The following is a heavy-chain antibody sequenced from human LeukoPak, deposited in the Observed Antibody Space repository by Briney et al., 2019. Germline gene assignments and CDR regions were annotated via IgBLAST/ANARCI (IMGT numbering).Heavy chain of an antibody. CDR3: AAGPHGLWRYFQH. V-gene: IGHV1-58*01. J-gene: IGHJ1*01. D-gene: IGHD2-21*01. Sequence: SVKVSCKASGFTFTSSAVQWVRQARGQRLEWIGWIVVGSGNTNYAQKFQERVTITRDMSTSTAYMELSSLRSEDTAVYYCAAGPHGLWRYFQHWGQGTLVTVSS. CDR2: IVVGSGNT. CDR1: GFTFTSSA.